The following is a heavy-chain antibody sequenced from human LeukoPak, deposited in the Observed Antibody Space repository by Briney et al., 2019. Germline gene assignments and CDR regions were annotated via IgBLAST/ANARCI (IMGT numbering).Heavy chain of an antibody. V-gene: IGHV3-30-3*01. CDR2: ISYDGNNK. CDR3: ARGFDP. CDR1: GFTSSA. J-gene: IGHJ5*02. Sequence: GGSLRLSCAAPGFTSSAMHWVRQAPGKGLEWVAVISYDGNNKYYADSVKGRFTVSRDNAKNSLYLQMNSLRAEDTAVYYCARGFDPWGQGTLVTVSS.